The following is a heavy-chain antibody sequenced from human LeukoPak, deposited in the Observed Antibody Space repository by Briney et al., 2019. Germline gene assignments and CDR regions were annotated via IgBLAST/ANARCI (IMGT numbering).Heavy chain of an antibody. Sequence: SETLSLTCNVSGGSISSSSYYWGWIRQPPGKGLEWIGSIYTTGTTNYSPSLKSRVTISIDTSKSHFSLRLTSVTAADTAIYYCARDAGSYVSYMDVWGKGTAVTVSS. V-gene: IGHV4-39*02. CDR1: GGSISSSSYY. CDR3: ARDAGSYVSYMDV. CDR2: IYTTGTT. D-gene: IGHD1-26*01. J-gene: IGHJ6*03.